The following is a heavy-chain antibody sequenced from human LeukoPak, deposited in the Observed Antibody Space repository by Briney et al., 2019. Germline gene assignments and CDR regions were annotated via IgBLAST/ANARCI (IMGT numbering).Heavy chain of an antibody. CDR2: ISYDGSNK. D-gene: IGHD1-7*01. Sequence: GRSLRLSCAASGFTFSSYGMHWVRQAPGKGLEWVAVISYDGSNKYYADSVKGRFTISRDNSKNTLYLQMNSLRAEDTAMYYCAKDIGDNWNWDYYYYGMDVWGQGTTVTVSS. J-gene: IGHJ6*02. V-gene: IGHV3-30*18. CDR3: AKDIGDNWNWDYYYYGMDV. CDR1: GFTFSSYG.